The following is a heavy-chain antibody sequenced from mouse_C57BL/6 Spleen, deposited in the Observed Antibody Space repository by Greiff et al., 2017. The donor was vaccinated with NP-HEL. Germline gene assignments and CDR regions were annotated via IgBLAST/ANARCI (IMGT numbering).Heavy chain of an antibody. J-gene: IGHJ4*01. Sequence: QVQLKQSGPGLVQPSQSLSITCTVSGFSLTSYGVHWVRQSPGKGLEWLGVIWSGGSTDYNAAFISRLSISKDNSKSRVFFKMNSLQADDTAIYYCARKGDGYYVYYYAMDYWGQGTSVTVSS. D-gene: IGHD2-3*01. V-gene: IGHV2-2*01. CDR1: GFSLTSYG. CDR3: ARKGDGYYVYYYAMDY. CDR2: IWSGGST.